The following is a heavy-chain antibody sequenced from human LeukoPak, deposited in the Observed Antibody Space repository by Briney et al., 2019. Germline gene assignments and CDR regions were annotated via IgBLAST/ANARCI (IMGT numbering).Heavy chain of an antibody. CDR2: ISWDGGST. CDR3: AKDRWWELLSGPFDY. Sequence: GGSLRLSCAASGFTFDDYTMHWVRQAPGKGLEWVSLISWDGGSTYYADSVKGRFTISRDNSKNSLYLQMNSLRTEDTALYYCAKDRWWELLSGPFDYWGQGTLVTVSS. J-gene: IGHJ4*02. V-gene: IGHV3-43*01. CDR1: GFTFDDYT. D-gene: IGHD1-26*01.